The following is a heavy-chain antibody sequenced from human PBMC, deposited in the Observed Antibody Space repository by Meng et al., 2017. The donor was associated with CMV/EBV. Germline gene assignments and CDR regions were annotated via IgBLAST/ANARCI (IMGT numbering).Heavy chain of an antibody. CDR1: GGSISSYY. CDR2: IYYSGST. J-gene: IGHJ4*02. Sequence: GSLRLSCTVSGGSISSYYWGWIRQPPGKGLEWIGYIYYSGSTNYNPSLKSRVTISVDTSKNQFSLKLSSVTAADTAVYYCARDRDDFWSGRYFDYWGQGTLVTVSS. D-gene: IGHD3-3*01. CDR3: ARDRDDFWSGRYFDY. V-gene: IGHV4-59*01.